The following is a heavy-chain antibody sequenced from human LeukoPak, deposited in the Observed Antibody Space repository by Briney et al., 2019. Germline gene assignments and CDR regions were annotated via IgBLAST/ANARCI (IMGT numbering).Heavy chain of an antibody. CDR3: ATETIGRHYDY. CDR2: IGPTGTDR. J-gene: IGHJ4*02. Sequence: PGGSLRLSCAASGFTFSSCGFNWVRQAPGKGLEWVSSIGPTGTDRYYADSVRGRFTISRDNAKNSMYLQMDSLRDEDTAVYYCATETIGRHYDYWGQGTLPTVSS. D-gene: IGHD1-14*01. CDR1: GFTFSSCG. V-gene: IGHV3-21*01.